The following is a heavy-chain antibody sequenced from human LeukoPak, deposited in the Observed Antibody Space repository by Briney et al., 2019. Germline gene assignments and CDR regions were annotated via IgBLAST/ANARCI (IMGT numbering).Heavy chain of an antibody. CDR2: ISGSGVTT. CDR3: AKAPVTTCRGAFCYPFDY. D-gene: IGHD2-15*01. CDR1: GFTFSNYG. J-gene: IGHJ4*02. V-gene: IGHV3-23*01. Sequence: PGGTLRLSCAASGFTFSNYGMSWVRQAPGKGLEWVSAISGSGVTTYYADSVKGRFTISRDNSKHTLYLQMNSLRAEDTAVYYCAKAPVTTCRGAFCYPFDYWGLGTLVTVSS.